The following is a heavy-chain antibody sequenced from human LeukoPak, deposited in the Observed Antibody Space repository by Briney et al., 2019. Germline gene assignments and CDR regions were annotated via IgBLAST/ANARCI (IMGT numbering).Heavy chain of an antibody. CDR1: GGTFSSYA. Sequence: ASVKVSCKASGGTFSSYAISWVRQAPGQGLEWMGRIIPILGIANYAQKFQGRVTITAAKSTSTAYMELSSLRSEDTAVYYCARDPGGVGARGYYFDYWGQGTLVTVSS. J-gene: IGHJ4*02. CDR2: IIPILGIA. D-gene: IGHD1-26*01. CDR3: ARDPGGVGARGYYFDY. V-gene: IGHV1-69*04.